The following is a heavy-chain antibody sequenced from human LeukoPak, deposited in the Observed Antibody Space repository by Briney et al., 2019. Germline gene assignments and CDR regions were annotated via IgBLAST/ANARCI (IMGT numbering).Heavy chain of an antibody. CDR1: GYTFTGYY. D-gene: IGHD4-11*01. CDR3: ARGVDLYSNYFDY. CDR2: INPISGDT. J-gene: IGHJ4*02. V-gene: IGHV1-2*02. Sequence: ASVKVSCKASGYTFTGYYMHWVRQAPGQGLEWMGSINPISGDTNYAQKFQGGVTMTRDTSISTAYMELSRLRSDDTAVYYCARGVDLYSNYFDYLGQGTPVTVSS.